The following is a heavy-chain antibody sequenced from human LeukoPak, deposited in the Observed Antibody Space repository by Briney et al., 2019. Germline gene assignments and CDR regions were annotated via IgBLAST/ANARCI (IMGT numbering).Heavy chain of an antibody. J-gene: IGHJ6*03. D-gene: IGHD2-2*02. V-gene: IGHV1-69*05. Sequence: GASVKVSCKASGGTFSGYTINWVRQAPGQGLEWMGGIIPIFGTANYAQKFQGRVTITTDESTSTAYMELSSLRSDDTAVYYCARVVAAAIDGYNYYNMDVWGKGTTVTVSS. CDR1: GGTFSGYT. CDR2: IIPIFGTA. CDR3: ARVVAAAIDGYNYYNMDV.